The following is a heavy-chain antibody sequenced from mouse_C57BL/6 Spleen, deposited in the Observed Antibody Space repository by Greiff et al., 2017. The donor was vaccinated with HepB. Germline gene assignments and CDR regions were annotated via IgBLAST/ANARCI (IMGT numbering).Heavy chain of an antibody. CDR1: GYTFTSYD. J-gene: IGHJ1*03. CDR3: ARDITTVVEQYFDV. V-gene: IGHV1-85*01. D-gene: IGHD1-1*01. CDR2: IYPRDGST. Sequence: VKLVESGPELVKPGASVKLSCKASGYTFTSYDINWVKQRPGQGLEWIGWIYPRDGSTKYNEKFKGKATLTVDTSSSTAYMELHSLTSEDSAVYFCARDITTVVEQYFDVWGTGTTVTVSS.